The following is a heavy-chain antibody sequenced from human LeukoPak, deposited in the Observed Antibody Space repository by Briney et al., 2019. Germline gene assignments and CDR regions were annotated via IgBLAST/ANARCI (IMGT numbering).Heavy chain of an antibody. V-gene: IGHV3-7*01. CDR3: ARGGRFGERAAFDI. J-gene: IGHJ3*02. Sequence: GGSLRLSCAASGFTFSRYWMSWVRQAPGKGLEWVASIKQDGSEKYYVESVKGRFTISRDNAKNSLYLQMNSLRAEDTAVYYCARGGRFGERAAFDIWGQGTRVTVSS. CDR1: GFTFSRYW. CDR2: IKQDGSEK. D-gene: IGHD3-10*01.